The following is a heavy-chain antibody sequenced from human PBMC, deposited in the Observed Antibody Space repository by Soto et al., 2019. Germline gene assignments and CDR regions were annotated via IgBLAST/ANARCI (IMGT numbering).Heavy chain of an antibody. V-gene: IGHV3-33*01. CDR3: ARDQGYSSVWSPDGYDYGMDV. Sequence: GGSLRLSCAASGYTFSSYGMHWVRQAPGKGLEWVAVIWYDGSNKYYADSVKGRFTISRDNSNNTLYLQMNSLRAEDTAVYYCARDQGYSSVWSPDGYDYGMDVWGQGTTVTVSS. CDR1: GYTFSSYG. D-gene: IGHD6-19*01. J-gene: IGHJ6*02. CDR2: IWYDGSNK.